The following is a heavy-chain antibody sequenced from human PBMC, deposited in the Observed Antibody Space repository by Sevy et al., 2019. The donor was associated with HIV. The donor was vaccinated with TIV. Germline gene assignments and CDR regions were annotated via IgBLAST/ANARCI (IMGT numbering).Heavy chain of an antibody. CDR1: GFSFSSYS. CDR2: ISYDATNK. D-gene: IGHD1-1*01. J-gene: IGHJ1*01. Sequence: GGSLRLSCVTSGFSFSSYSMNWVRQAPGKGLEWVATISYDATNKHYADSVKGRFTISRDNSRNSLFLQMNSLRSEDTAVYYCALERLSSNVAEYFQNWGQGTLVTVSS. V-gene: IGHV3-30*03. CDR3: ALERLSSNVAEYFQN.